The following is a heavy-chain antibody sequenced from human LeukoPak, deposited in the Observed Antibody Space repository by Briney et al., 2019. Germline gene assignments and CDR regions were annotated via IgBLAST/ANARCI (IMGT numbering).Heavy chain of an antibody. CDR3: ATGTAVFDY. Sequence: GGSLRLSCAASGFTFSDHYMDWVRQAPGKGLEWVARTRSKANRYTTEYAASVKGRFSISRDDSKNSLYLQMSSLKTDDTAVYYCATGTAVFDYWGQGTLVTVTS. CDR2: TRSKANRYTT. D-gene: IGHD1-7*01. CDR1: GFTFSDHY. V-gene: IGHV3-72*01. J-gene: IGHJ4*02.